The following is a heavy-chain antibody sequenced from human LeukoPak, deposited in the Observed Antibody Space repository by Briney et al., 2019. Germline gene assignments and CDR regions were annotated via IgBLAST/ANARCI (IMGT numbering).Heavy chain of an antibody. V-gene: IGHV1-18*01. J-gene: IGHJ4*02. CDR1: GYTFTSYG. CDR2: ISAYNGNT. Sequence: ASVKVSCKASGYTFTSYGISWVRQAPGPGREWMGWISAYNGNTNYAQKLQDRVTMTTDTSTSTAYMELRSLRSDDTAVYYCARMTGYYTHRRGVDYWGQGTLVTVSS. CDR3: ARMTGYYTHRRGVDY. D-gene: IGHD3/OR15-3a*01.